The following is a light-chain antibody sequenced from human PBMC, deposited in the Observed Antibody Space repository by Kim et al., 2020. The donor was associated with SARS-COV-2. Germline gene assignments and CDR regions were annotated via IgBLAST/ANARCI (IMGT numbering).Light chain of an antibody. CDR1: QSISSW. Sequence: ASVGDRVPITCRASQSISSWLAWYQQKPGKAPNLLIYKASSLESGVPSRFSGSGSGTEFTLTISSLQPDDFATYYCQQYNSYVFTFGPGTKVDIK. J-gene: IGKJ3*01. CDR3: QQYNSYVFT. V-gene: IGKV1-5*03. CDR2: KAS.